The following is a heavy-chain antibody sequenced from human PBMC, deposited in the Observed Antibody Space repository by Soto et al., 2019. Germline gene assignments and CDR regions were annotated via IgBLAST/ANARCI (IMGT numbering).Heavy chain of an antibody. D-gene: IGHD3-10*01. CDR3: ARENNVLPGGYFDY. V-gene: IGHV4-30-2*01. CDR1: GGSFSGYS. Sequence: SEILCVTCAVYGGSFSGYSCSWIRQPQGKDLERIGYIYHSESTYYNPSLKSRVTISVDRSKNQFSLKLSSVTASDTAVYYCARENNVLPGGYFDYWGQGTLVTVSS. J-gene: IGHJ4*02. CDR2: IYHSEST.